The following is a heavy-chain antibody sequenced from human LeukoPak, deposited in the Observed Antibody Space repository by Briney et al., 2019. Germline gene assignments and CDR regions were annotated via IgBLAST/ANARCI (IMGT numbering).Heavy chain of an antibody. CDR2: ISYDGSNK. J-gene: IGHJ3*02. V-gene: IGHV3-30-3*01. CDR1: GFIFSDYY. D-gene: IGHD1-26*01. CDR3: ARDSGSYYAAFDI. Sequence: GGSLRLTCAATGFIFSDYYMSWIRQAPGKGLEWVAVISYDGSNKYYADSVKGRFTISRDNSKNTLYLQMNSLRAEDTAVYYCARDSGSYYAAFDIWGQGTMVTVSS.